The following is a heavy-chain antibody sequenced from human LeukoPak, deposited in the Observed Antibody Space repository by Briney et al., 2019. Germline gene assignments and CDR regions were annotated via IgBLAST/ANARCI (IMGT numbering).Heavy chain of an antibody. J-gene: IGHJ5*02. CDR1: GFTFSSYE. CDR2: ISSSGSTI. CDR3: ARGSSVYCSSTSCYDWFSSWFDP. D-gene: IGHD2-2*01. Sequence: GGSLSLSCAASGFTFSSYEMNWVRQAPGKGLEWVSYISSSGSTIYYADSVKGRFTISRDNAKNSLYLQMNSLRAEDTAVYYCARGSSVYCSSTSCYDWFSSWFDPWGQGTLVTVSS. V-gene: IGHV3-48*03.